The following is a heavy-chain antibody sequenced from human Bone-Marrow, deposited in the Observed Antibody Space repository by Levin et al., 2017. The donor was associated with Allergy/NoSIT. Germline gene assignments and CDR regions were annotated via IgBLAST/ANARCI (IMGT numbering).Heavy chain of an antibody. V-gene: IGHV3-30*18. Sequence: GESLKISCAASGFSFRSYGMHWVRQAPGKGLEWVGLISYDGDFIFYGGSVKGRFTISRDNSNNTLFLQMDSLRAEDTAIYYCAKSPTLTGYYEWFDPWGQGTLVTVSS. CDR2: ISYDGDFI. CDR3: AKSPTLTGYYEWFDP. CDR1: GFSFRSYG. D-gene: IGHD3-9*01. J-gene: IGHJ5*02.